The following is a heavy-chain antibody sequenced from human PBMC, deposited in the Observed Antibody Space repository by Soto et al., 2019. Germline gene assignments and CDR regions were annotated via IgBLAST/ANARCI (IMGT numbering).Heavy chain of an antibody. J-gene: IGHJ4*02. CDR2: ISGSGGST. CDR3: AKGSAGFGESAVDDY. Sequence: GGSLRLSCAASGFTFSSYAMSWVRQAPGKGLEWVSAISGSGGSTYYADSVKGRFTISRDNSKNTLYLQMNSLRAEDTAVYYCAKGSAGFGESAVDDYWGQGTLVTVSS. V-gene: IGHV3-23*01. D-gene: IGHD3-10*01. CDR1: GFTFSSYA.